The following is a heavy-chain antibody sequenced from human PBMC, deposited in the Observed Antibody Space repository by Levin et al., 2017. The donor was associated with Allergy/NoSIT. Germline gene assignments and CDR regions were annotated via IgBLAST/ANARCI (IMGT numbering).Heavy chain of an antibody. V-gene: IGHV4-34*01. CDR2: VSPRGSS. CDR3: ARVRRGGSLFEGYFYYYGMDA. D-gene: IGHD1-26*01. J-gene: IGHJ6*02. Sequence: SQTLSLTCDVYNGSFSGYYWSWIRQPPGKGLEWIGDVSPRGSSNYNSSLSSRVTISLDTSKTQFSLKLTSVTAADTAVYFCARVRRGGSLFEGYFYYYGMDAWGQGTTVTVSS. CDR1: NGSFSGYY.